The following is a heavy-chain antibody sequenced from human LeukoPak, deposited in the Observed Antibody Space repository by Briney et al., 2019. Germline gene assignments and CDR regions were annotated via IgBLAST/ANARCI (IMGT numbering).Heavy chain of an antibody. D-gene: IGHD3-22*01. CDR1: GFTFSSYA. CDR3: AKKWSGDYDSSGINDASDL. V-gene: IGHV3-30*02. J-gene: IGHJ3*01. Sequence: GGSLRLSCAASGFTFSSYAMHWVRQAPGKGLEWVTFIQYDGTNKYYADSVKGRFTISRDNSKNTLYLQMNSLRPEDTAVYYCAKKWSGDYDSSGINDASDLWGQGTMVTVSS. CDR2: IQYDGTNK.